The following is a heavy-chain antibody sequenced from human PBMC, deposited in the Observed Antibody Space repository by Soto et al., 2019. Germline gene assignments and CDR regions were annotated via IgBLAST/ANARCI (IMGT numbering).Heavy chain of an antibody. V-gene: IGHV5-10-1*01. Sequence: RGESLKISCKVFGYSFTNYWISWVRQMPGKGLEWMGRIDPSDSYTNYSPSLQGHVTISADKSISTAYLQWSSLRAPDAAIYYCARHLGSSGWYDYWGQGTLVTVSS. CDR2: IDPSDSYT. J-gene: IGHJ4*02. CDR1: GYSFTNYW. CDR3: ARHLGSSGWYDY. D-gene: IGHD6-19*01.